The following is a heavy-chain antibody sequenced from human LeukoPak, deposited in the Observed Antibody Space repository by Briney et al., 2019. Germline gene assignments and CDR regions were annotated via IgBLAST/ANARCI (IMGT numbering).Heavy chain of an antibody. CDR1: GFAFHTFS. CDR3: ATDGAGFDT. CDR2: INIGGTNT. V-gene: IGHV3-11*01. Sequence: GGSLRLSCVASGFAFHTFSLTWIRQAPGKGLEWLSYINIGGTNTHYADSVKGRFTISRDNAKKSLYLEMNNLRAEDTAVYYCATDGAGFDTWGQGVLVTVSS. J-gene: IGHJ5*02.